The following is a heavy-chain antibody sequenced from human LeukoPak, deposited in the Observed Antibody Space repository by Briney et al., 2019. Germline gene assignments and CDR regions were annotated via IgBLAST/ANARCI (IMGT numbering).Heavy chain of an antibody. CDR2: ISSSSYI. D-gene: IGHD6-19*01. CDR1: GFTFSSYS. Sequence: GGSLRLSCAASGFTFSSYSMNWVRQAPGKGLEWVSSISSSSYIYYADSVKGRFTISRDNAKDSLYLQMNSLRAEDTAVYYCARVSSGWYGYWGQGTLVTVSS. J-gene: IGHJ4*02. CDR3: ARVSSGWYGY. V-gene: IGHV3-21*01.